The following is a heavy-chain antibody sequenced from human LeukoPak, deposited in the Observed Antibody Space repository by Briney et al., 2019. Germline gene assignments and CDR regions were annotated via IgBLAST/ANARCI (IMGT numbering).Heavy chain of an antibody. J-gene: IGHJ4*02. D-gene: IGHD3-10*01. CDR2: INPNSGGT. CDR1: GYTFTVYY. V-gene: IGHV1-2*02. CDR3: ARDLSNAGSGSYQPVDY. Sequence: GASVKVSCKASGYTFTVYYMHWVRQAPGQGLEWMGWINPNSGGTNYAQKFQGRVTMTRNTSISTAYMELSGLRSDDTAVYYCARDLSNAGSGSYQPVDYWGQGTLVTVSS.